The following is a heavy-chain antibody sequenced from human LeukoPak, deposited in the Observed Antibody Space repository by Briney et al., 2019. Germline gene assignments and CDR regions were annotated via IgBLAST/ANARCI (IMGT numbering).Heavy chain of an antibody. V-gene: IGHV3-21*01. D-gene: IGHD2-2*01. Sequence: GGSLRLSCAASGFTFSSYEMNWVRQAPGKGLEWVSSISSSSSYIYYADSVKGRFTISRDNAKNSLYLQMNSLRAEDTAVYYCARVGLVPAAPYYYYGMDVWGQGTTVTVSS. CDR2: ISSSSSYI. CDR3: ARVGLVPAAPYYYYGMDV. CDR1: GFTFSSYE. J-gene: IGHJ6*02.